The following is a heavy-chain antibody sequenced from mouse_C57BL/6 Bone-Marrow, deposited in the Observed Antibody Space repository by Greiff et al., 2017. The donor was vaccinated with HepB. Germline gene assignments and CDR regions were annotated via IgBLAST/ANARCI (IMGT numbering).Heavy chain of an antibody. Sequence: VQLKESGAELVRPGASVKLSCTASGFNIKDDYMHWVKQRPEQGLEWIGWIDPENGDTEYASKFQGKATITADTSSNTAYLQLSSLTSEDTAVYYCTTVHYSNYFDYWGQGTTLTVSS. CDR1: GFNIKDDY. D-gene: IGHD2-5*01. V-gene: IGHV14-4*01. CDR3: TTVHYSNYFDY. J-gene: IGHJ2*01. CDR2: IDPENGDT.